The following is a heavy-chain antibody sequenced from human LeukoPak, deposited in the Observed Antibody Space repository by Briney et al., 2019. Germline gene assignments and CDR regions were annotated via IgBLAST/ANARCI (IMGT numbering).Heavy chain of an antibody. CDR3: ARSVEGYCSGGNCYSYYYYMDV. CDR2: IYYSGST. J-gene: IGHJ6*03. D-gene: IGHD2-15*01. Sequence: SETLSLTCPVSGGSISSYYWSWIRQPPGKGLEWLGYIYYSGSTNYNPSLKSRVTISVDTSKNQFSLKLSSVTAADTAVYYCARSVEGYCSGGNCYSYYYYMDVWGKGTTVTVSS. V-gene: IGHV4-59*01. CDR1: GGSISSYY.